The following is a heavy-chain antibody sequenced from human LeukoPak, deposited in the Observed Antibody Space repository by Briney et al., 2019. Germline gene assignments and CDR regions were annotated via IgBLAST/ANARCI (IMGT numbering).Heavy chain of an antibody. J-gene: IGHJ3*02. V-gene: IGHV4-30-2*01. CDR1: GGSISSGGHS. CDR2: IYHSGST. CDR3: ARANYDFWSGPDAFDI. Sequence: SETLSLTCAVSGGSISSGGHSWSWIRQPPGKGLEWIGYIYHSGSTYYNPSLKSRVTISVDRSKNQFSLKLSSVTAADTAVYYCARANYDFWSGPDAFDIWGQGTMVTVSS. D-gene: IGHD3-3*01.